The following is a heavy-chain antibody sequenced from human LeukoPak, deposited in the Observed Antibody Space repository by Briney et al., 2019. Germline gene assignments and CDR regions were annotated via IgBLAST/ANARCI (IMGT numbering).Heavy chain of an antibody. J-gene: IGHJ4*02. CDR3: ARYFCGGDCYSGYFDY. D-gene: IGHD2-21*02. CDR1: GGSISSSSYY. V-gene: IGHV4-39*01. CDR2: IYYSGST. Sequence: SETLSLTCTVSGGSISSSSYYWGWIRQPPGKGLEWIGHIYYSGSTYYNPSLKSRVTVSVDTSKKQFSLKLNSVTAADTAVYYCARYFCGGDCYSGYFDYWGQGTLVTVSS.